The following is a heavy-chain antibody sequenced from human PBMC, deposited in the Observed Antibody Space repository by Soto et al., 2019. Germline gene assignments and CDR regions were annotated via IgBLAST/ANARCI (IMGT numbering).Heavy chain of an antibody. CDR3: ARDHGLAWAVRPANYYYAMDV. V-gene: IGHV1-18*04. J-gene: IGHJ6*02. CDR2: ISPYSGNT. CDR1: GYTFTDYA. Sequence: GPELKSPGASVKVSCKASGYTFTDYAISWVRQAPGQGFQWVGWISPYSGNTTSAENFFDRVTMTTDTSTKTASLELRSLRSDDTAVYYCARDHGLAWAVRPANYYYAMDVWGQGTTVTVS. D-gene: IGHD6-6*01.